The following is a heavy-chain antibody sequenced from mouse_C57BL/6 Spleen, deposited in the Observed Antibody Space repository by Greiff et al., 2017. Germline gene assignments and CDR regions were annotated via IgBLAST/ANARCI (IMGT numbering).Heavy chain of an antibody. CDR1: GYTFTDPT. J-gene: IGHJ3*01. CDR2: IYPRDGST. Sequence: QVQLQQSDRELVKPGTSVKISCKVSGYTFTDPTFPWMKPRPEPGLEWIGYIYPRDGSTKYNEKFKGKATLTADKSSSTAYMQLNSLTSEDSAVYFCARGPIYYDYDVEFAYWGQGTLVTVSA. CDR3: ARGPIYYDYDVEFAY. D-gene: IGHD2-4*01. V-gene: IGHV1-78*01.